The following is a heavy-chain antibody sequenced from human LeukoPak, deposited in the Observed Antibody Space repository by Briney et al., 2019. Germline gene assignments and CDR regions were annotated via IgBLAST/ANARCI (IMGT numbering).Heavy chain of an antibody. J-gene: IGHJ4*02. CDR2: IHHNGGT. CDR1: GGSINSGSYY. D-gene: IGHD1-1*01. CDR3: TAERAGTIVDY. Sequence: PSETLSLTCTVSGGSINSGSYYWGWIRQPPGKGLEWIGSIHHNGGTFYKPSLKSRATVSVDTSKNQFSLKLISVTAADTAVYYCTAERAGTIVDYWGQGTLITVSS. V-gene: IGHV4-39*07.